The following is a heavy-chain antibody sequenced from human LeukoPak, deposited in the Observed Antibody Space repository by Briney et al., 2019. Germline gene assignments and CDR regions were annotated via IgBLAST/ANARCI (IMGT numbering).Heavy chain of an antibody. CDR2: ISSSSSYT. J-gene: IGHJ4*02. Sequence: KAGGSRRLSCAASGFTFSDCYMSWIRQAPGKGLEWISFISSSSSYTNYADSVKGRFTISRDNTKNSLYLQMNNLRAEDTAVYYCARGGADYVIGYWGQGTLVTVSS. CDR1: GFTFSDCY. CDR3: ARGGADYVIGY. V-gene: IGHV3-11*06. D-gene: IGHD4-17*01.